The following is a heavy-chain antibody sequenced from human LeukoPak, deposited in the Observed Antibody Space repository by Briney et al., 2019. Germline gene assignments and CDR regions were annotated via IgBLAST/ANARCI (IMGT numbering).Heavy chain of an antibody. CDR2: IYYSGST. V-gene: IGHV4-59*01. Sequence: PSETLSLTCTVSGGSISSYYWSWIRQPSGKGLEWIGYIYYSGSTNYNPSLKSRVTISVDTSKNQFSLKLSSVTAADTAVYYCARVGWELRIDYWGQGTLVTVSS. J-gene: IGHJ4*02. CDR1: GGSISSYY. CDR3: ARVGWELRIDY. D-gene: IGHD1-26*01.